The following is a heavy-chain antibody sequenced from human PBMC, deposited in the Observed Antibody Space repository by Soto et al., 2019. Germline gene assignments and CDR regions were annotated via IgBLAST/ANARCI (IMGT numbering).Heavy chain of an antibody. CDR3: NKFSGTSSAPAA. CDR1: GGTFSSYT. Sequence: GASVKVSCKASGGTFSSYTISWVRQAPGQGLEWMGRIIPILGIANYAQKFQGRVTITADKSTAHLQMNSLKTEDTAIYYCNKFSGTSSAPAALGQGTLVTVSS. V-gene: IGHV1-69*02. D-gene: IGHD1-26*01. J-gene: IGHJ5*02. CDR2: IIPILGIA.